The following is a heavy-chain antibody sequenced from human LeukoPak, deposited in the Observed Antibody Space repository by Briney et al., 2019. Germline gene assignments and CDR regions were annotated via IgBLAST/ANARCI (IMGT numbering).Heavy chain of an antibody. D-gene: IGHD2-8*01. CDR2: ISYDGSNK. CDR3: AKGKYADYFDY. V-gene: IGHV3-30*18. CDR1: GFTFSSYG. Sequence: GGSLRLSCAASGFTFSSYGMHWVRQAPGKGLEWVAVISYDGSNKYYADSVKGRFTISRDNSKNTLYLQMNSLRAEDTAVYYCAKGKYADYFDYWGQGTLVTVSS. J-gene: IGHJ4*02.